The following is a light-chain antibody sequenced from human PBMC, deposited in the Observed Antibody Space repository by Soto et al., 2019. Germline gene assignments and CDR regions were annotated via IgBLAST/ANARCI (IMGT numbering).Light chain of an antibody. CDR3: QQYNNWPRT. CDR1: QSISNS. CDR2: GAS. V-gene: IGKV3-15*01. J-gene: IGKJ1*01. Sequence: ILMTQSPDTLSVSPGEGATLSCRASQSISNSLAWYQQKPGRAPRLLIYGASTRDTGIPARFSGSGSGTEFTLTINSLQSEDFVVYYCQQYNNWPRTFGQGTKVDIK.